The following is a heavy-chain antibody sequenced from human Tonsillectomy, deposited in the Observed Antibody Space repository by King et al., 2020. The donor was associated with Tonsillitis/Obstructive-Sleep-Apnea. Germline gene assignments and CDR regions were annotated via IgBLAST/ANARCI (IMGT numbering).Heavy chain of an antibody. CDR1: GFTFSSYG. J-gene: IGHJ4*02. CDR2: ISYDGSNK. Sequence: QVQLVESGGGVVQPGRSLRLSCAASGFTFSSYGMHWVRQAPGKGLEWVAVISYDGSNKYYADSVKGRFTISRDNSKNTLYLQMNSLRAEDTAVYYCAKDQDGGRFDYWGQGTLVTVSS. CDR3: AKDQDGGRFDY. D-gene: IGHD4-23*01. V-gene: IGHV3-30*18.